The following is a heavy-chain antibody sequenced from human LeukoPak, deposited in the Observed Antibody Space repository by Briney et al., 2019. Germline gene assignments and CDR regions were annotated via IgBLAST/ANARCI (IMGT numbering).Heavy chain of an antibody. CDR2: IIPIFGTA. V-gene: IGHV1-69*05. CDR3: AQSEAYYFDY. CDR1: GGTFSSYS. Sequence: SVKVSCKASGGTFSSYSISWVRQAPGQGLEWMGGIIPIFGTANYAQKFQGRVTITTDESTSTAYMELSSLRSEDTAVYYCAQSEAYYFDYWGQGTLVTVSS. J-gene: IGHJ4*02.